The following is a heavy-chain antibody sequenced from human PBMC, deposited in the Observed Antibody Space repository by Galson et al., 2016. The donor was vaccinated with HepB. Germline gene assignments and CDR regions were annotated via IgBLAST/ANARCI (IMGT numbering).Heavy chain of an antibody. CDR2: ISGNGDIT. D-gene: IGHD1-26*01. J-gene: IGHJ2*01. CDR3: AKPSPQWELPNWYFDL. V-gene: IGHV3-23*01. Sequence: SLRLSCAASGFSFSSYAMTWVRQAPGKGLEWVSVISGNGDITHYADSVQGRFTVSRDNSKNTLYLQVNSLRAEDTALYSCAKPSPQWELPNWYFDLWGRGTLVTVSS. CDR1: GFSFSSYA.